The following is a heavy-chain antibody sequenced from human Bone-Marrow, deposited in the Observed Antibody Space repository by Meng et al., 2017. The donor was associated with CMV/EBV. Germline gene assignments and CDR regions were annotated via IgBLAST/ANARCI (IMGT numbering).Heavy chain of an antibody. V-gene: IGHV3-30-3*01. J-gene: IGHJ6*02. Sequence: GESLKISCAASGFTFNTYSMHWVRQAPGKGLEWVAIISYDGGNRDYADSVKGRFTISRDNSKNTQYLQMNSLRAEDTAVYYCARGGRSGYYYGMDVWSQGTTVTVSS. CDR2: ISYDGGNR. CDR3: ARGGRSGYYYGMDV. D-gene: IGHD3-10*01. CDR1: GFTFNTYS.